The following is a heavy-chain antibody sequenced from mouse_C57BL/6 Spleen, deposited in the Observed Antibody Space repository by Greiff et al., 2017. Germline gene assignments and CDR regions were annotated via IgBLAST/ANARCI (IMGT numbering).Heavy chain of an antibody. V-gene: IGHV1-52*01. D-gene: IGHD1-1*01. CDR1: GYTFTSYW. CDR2: IDPSDSET. CDR3: ARKGYGSSYGFFAY. J-gene: IGHJ3*01. Sequence: VQLQQPGAELVRPGSSVKLSCKASGYTFTSYWMHWVKQRPIQGLEWIGNIDPSDSETHYNQKFKDKATLTVDKSSSTAYMQLSSLTSEDSAVYYCARKGYGSSYGFFAYWGQGTLVTVSA.